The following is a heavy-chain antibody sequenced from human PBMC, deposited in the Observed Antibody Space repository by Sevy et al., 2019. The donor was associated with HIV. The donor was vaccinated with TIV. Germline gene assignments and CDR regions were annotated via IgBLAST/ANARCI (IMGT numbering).Heavy chain of an antibody. D-gene: IGHD3-16*02. J-gene: IGHJ6*03. CDR1: GFTFSSYA. CDR2: ISGSGGST. CDR3: AKLPSDDYVWGSYRYTGGYYYYMDV. V-gene: IGHV3-23*01. Sequence: GGSLRLSCAASGFTFSSYAMSWVRQAPGKGLEWVSAISGSGGSTYYSVSVKGRSTFSRDNSKNTLYLQMNSLWAEDRAVYYCAKLPSDDYVWGSYRYTGGYYYYMDVWGKASTVTVSS.